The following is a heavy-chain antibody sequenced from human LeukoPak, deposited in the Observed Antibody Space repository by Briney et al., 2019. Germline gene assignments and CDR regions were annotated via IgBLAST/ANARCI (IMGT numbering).Heavy chain of an antibody. CDR3: AKDVFGYSGSGGEY. V-gene: IGHV3-23*01. Sequence: SGGSLRLSCAASRFTFNTYAVNWVRQAPGKGLEWVSAISGSGDVTYYADSVRGRFTISRDNSKNTLYLQMNSLRAEDTAVYYCAKDVFGYSGSGGEYWGQGTLVTVSS. CDR2: ISGSGDVT. D-gene: IGHD5-12*01. CDR1: RFTFNTYA. J-gene: IGHJ4*02.